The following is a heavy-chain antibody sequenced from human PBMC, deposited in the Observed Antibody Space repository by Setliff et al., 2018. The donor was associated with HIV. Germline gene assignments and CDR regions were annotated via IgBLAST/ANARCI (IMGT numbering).Heavy chain of an antibody. CDR1: GYSINSVNY. CDR3: ARVGHYFDAFDI. Sequence: SETLSLTCSVSGYSINSVNYWGWIRQPPGKGLEWIGNIYYSGSTYYNPSLNSRVTISVDTSNNHVSLKLTSVTAADTAIYYCARVGHYFDAFDIWGQGTMVTVSS. CDR2: IYYSGST. V-gene: IGHV4-38-2*02. D-gene: IGHD3-22*01. J-gene: IGHJ3*02.